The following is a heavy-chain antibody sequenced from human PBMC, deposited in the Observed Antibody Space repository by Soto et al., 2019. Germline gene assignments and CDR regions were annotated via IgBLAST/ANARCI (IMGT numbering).Heavy chain of an antibody. D-gene: IGHD6-6*01. CDR2: IYYSGST. CDR1: GGSISNYY. Sequence: SETLSLTCTVSGGSISNYYWSWIRQTPGKGLEWIGYIYYSGSTNYNPSLKSRVTISVDTSKNQFSLNLTSVTAADTAVDYCAAPPRYWGQGTLVTVSS. CDR3: AAPPRY. V-gene: IGHV4-59*01. J-gene: IGHJ4*02.